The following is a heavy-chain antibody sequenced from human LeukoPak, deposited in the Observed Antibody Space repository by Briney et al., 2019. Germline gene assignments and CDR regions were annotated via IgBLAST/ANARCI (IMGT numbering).Heavy chain of an antibody. V-gene: IGHV4-38-2*01. J-gene: IGHJ6*04. CDR1: GFSISSGYY. D-gene: IGHD3-10*01. CDR2: IYHTGSA. CDR3: ARSHYVSGSQGGMDV. Sequence: SETLSLTCGVSGFSISSGYYWGWIRQPPGKGLEWIGSIYHTGSAYYNPSLKSRVIISVDASKNQFSLKMNSVTAADTAVYYCARSHYVSGSQGGMDVWGKGTTATVSS.